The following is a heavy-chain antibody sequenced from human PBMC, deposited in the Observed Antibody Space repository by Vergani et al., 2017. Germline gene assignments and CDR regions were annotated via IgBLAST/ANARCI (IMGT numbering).Heavy chain of an antibody. V-gene: IGHV3-30*01. CDR3: ARDGDHYYDSSGYAWYFDL. Sequence: QVQLVESGGGVVQPGRSLRLSCAASGFTFSSYAMHWVRQAPGKGLEWVAVISYDGSNKYYADSVKGRFTISRDNSKNTLYLQMNSLRAEDTAVYYCARDGDHYYDSSGYAWYFDLWGRGTLVTVSS. CDR1: GFTFSSYA. D-gene: IGHD3-22*01. J-gene: IGHJ2*01. CDR2: ISYDGSNK.